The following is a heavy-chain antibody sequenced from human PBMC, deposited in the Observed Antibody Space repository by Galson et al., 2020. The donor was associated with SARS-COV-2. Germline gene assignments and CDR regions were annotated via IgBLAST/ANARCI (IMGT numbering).Heavy chain of an antibody. V-gene: IGHV3-11*01. CDR2: ISSSGSTI. CDR1: GFTFSDYY. J-gene: IGHJ6*02. D-gene: IGHD1-26*01. CDR3: ARDRYGIVGATTEYYYYYGMDV. Sequence: LKISCAASGFTFSDYYMSWIRQAPGKGLEWVSYISSSGSTIYYADSVKGRFTISRDNAKNSLYLQMNSLRAEDTAVYYCARDRYGIVGATTEYYYYYGMDVWGQGTTVTVSS.